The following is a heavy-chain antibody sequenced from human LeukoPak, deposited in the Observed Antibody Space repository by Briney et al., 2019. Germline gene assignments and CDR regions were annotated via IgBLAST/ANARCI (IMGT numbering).Heavy chain of an antibody. D-gene: IGHD2-21*01. CDR1: GFTFSSHA. CDR2: ISYDGSNK. J-gene: IGHJ4*02. V-gene: IGHV3-30-3*01. CDR3: ARETAGGDFYY. Sequence: GRSLRLSCAASGFTFSSHAMHWVRQAPGKGLERVALISYDGSNKYYADSVKGRFTISRDNSKNTLYLQMNSLRAEDTAVYYCARETAGGDFYYWGQGTLVTVSS.